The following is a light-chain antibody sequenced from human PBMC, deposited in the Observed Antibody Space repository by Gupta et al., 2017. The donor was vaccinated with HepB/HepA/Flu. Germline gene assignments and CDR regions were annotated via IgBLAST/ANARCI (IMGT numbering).Light chain of an antibody. J-gene: IGLJ2*01. CDR1: SSNLGSNT. CDR2: NND. V-gene: IGLV1-44*01. Sequence: QSVLTQPPSASGTPGQRVTFSCSGSSSNLGSNTVNWYQQVPGMAPKLLIHNNDHRPSGIPDRFSGSRSGTSASLAISGLQAEDEADYYCAAWDDSLNGPVFGGGTKLTVL. CDR3: AAWDDSLNGPV.